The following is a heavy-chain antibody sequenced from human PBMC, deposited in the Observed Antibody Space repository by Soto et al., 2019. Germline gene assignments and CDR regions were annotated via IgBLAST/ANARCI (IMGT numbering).Heavy chain of an antibody. J-gene: IGHJ4*02. CDR1: GYTFTSYA. CDR3: ARAPDYGGNSYFDY. Sequence: ASVKVSCKASGYTFTSYAMHWVRQAPGQRLEWMGWINAGNGNTKYSQKFQGRVTITRDTSASTAYMELSRLRSDDTAVYYCARAPDYGGNSYFDYWGQGTLVTVSS. V-gene: IGHV1-3*01. D-gene: IGHD4-17*01. CDR2: INAGNGNT.